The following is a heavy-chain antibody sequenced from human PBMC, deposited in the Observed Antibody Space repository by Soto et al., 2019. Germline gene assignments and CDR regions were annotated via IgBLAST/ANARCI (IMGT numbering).Heavy chain of an antibody. J-gene: IGHJ4*02. CDR3: ARDSTYYVWGSYRLKRNYYFDY. Sequence: GGSLRLSCAASGFTFSSYAMSWVRQAPGKGLEWVSAISGSGGSTYYADSVKGRFTISRDNSKNTLYLQMNSLRAEDTAVYYCARDSTYYVWGSYRLKRNYYFDYWGQGTLVTVSS. V-gene: IGHV3-23*01. D-gene: IGHD3-16*02. CDR1: GFTFSSYA. CDR2: ISGSGGST.